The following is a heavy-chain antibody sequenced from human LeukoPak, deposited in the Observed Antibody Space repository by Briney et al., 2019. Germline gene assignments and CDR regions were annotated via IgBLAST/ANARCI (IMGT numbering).Heavy chain of an antibody. J-gene: IGHJ4*02. D-gene: IGHD2-2*01. Sequence: EASVKVSCKPSGYTFTVNYLHWVRQAPGQGLEWVGWMNPNSGVTGYAQNFQGRVTMTRDTSISTAYMELSSLTSDDTAVYYCTRGAGTSRFDYWGQGSLVTVSS. V-gene: IGHV1-2*02. CDR2: MNPNSGVT. CDR3: TRGAGTSRFDY. CDR1: GYTFTVNY.